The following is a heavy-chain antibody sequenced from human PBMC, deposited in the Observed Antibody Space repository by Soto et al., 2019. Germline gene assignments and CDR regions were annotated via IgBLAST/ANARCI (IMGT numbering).Heavy chain of an antibody. D-gene: IGHD3-22*01. V-gene: IGHV3-13*01. CDR1: GFTFGSYD. CDR3: ARDRYYYDSSGYLYWYFDL. Sequence: EVQLVESGGGLVQPGGSLRLSCAASGFTFGSYDMHWVRQATGKGLEWVSAIGTAGDTYYPGSVKGRFTISRENAKNSLYLQMNSLRAGDTAVYYCARDRYYYDSSGYLYWYFDLWGPGTLVTVSS. J-gene: IGHJ2*01. CDR2: IGTAGDT.